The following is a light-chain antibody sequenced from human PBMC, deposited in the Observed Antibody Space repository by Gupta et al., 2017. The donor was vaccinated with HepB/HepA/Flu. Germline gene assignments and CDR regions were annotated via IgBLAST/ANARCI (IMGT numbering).Light chain of an antibody. CDR3: WSDAGNSGLI. V-gene: IGLV2-23*02. J-gene: IGLJ2*01. CDR1: SSDIGPYNL. CDR2: EVT. Sequence: QSALPQPASVSWSRGQSITMSCTGTSSDIGPYNLVSWYQQLPGKAPILILYEVTKRPSGVADRFSGSKSGNTASLTXSXHQEEDXAKYYGWSDAGNSGLIFGGGTRLTVL.